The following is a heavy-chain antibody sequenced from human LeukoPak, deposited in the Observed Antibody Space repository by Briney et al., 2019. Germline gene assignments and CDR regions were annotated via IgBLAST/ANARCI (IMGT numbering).Heavy chain of an antibody. CDR1: GFPFSNYV. Sequence: GGSLRLSFAASGFPFSNYVMTGVGQAPGRGREWVSGISGSGDNTWYADSVKGRFTISRDNSKNTLYLQMNSLRAEDTAVYYCAKGDWGDSWGQGTLVTVSS. V-gene: IGHV3-23*01. D-gene: IGHD7-27*01. J-gene: IGHJ4*02. CDR3: AKGDWGDS. CDR2: ISGSGDNT.